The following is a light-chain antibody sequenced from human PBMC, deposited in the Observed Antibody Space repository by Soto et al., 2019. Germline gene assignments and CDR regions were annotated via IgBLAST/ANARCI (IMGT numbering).Light chain of an antibody. CDR2: EVS. CDR1: HSDIGGYNF. Sequence: QSVLTQPASVSGSPGQSITISCTGTHSDIGGYNFVSWYQQHPGKAPKLMIYEVSDRPSGVSNRFSGSKSGNTASLTIPGLQAEDEADYYCSSYTSTNTYLFGTGTKVTVL. CDR3: SSYTSTNTYL. V-gene: IGLV2-14*01. J-gene: IGLJ1*01.